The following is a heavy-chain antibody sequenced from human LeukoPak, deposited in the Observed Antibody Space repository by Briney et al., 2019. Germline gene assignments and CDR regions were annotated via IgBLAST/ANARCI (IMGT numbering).Heavy chain of an antibody. CDR2: IYYSGST. Sequence: KPSETLSLTCTVSGGSISSSSYYWGWIRQPPGKGLEWIGSIYYSGSTYYNPSLKSRVTISVDTSKNQFSLKLSSVTAADTAVYHCARPKWAAAGLGEINWFDPWGQGTLVTVSS. V-gene: IGHV4-39*01. CDR3: ARPKWAAAGLGEINWFDP. J-gene: IGHJ5*02. CDR1: GGSISSSSYY. D-gene: IGHD6-13*01.